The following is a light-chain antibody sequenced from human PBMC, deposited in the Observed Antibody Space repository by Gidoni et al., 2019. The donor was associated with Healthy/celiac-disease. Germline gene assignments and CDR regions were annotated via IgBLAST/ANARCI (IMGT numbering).Light chain of an antibody. J-gene: IGKJ4*01. V-gene: IGKV4-1*01. CDR3: QQYYSTLLT. CDR1: QSVLSSSNNKNY. Sequence: DIVMTQSPDSLAVSLGERANINCKSSQSVLSSSNNKNYLAWYQQKPGQPPKLLIYWASTRESGVPDRFSGSGSGTDFTLTISSLQAEDVAVYYCQQYYSTLLTFGGGTKVEIK. CDR2: WAS.